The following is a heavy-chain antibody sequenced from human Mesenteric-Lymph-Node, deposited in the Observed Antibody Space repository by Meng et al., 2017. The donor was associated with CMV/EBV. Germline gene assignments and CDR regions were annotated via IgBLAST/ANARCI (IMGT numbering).Heavy chain of an antibody. J-gene: IGHJ4*02. Sequence: SGASMGGGGWCTWVRQPPGKGLEWIGEVQHTGFVNYDPSLRSRVTIFLDTSKNQFSLKITSVTAADTAVYYCARVRCSSGSCFYFDYRGQGTLVTVSS. CDR3: ARVRCSSGSCFYFDY. V-gene: IGHV4-4*02. D-gene: IGHD2-15*01. CDR1: GASMGGGGW. CDR2: VQHTGFV.